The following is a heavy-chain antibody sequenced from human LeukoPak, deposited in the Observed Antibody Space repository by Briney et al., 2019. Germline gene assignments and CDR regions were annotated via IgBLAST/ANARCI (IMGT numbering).Heavy chain of an antibody. Sequence: GGSLRLSCGVSGLTFSDAWLTWVRQGPGKGLEWVGLIRSKVDGGTADYATTVKGRFTTSRDDSKSMLYLQMNGLKTEDTAIYYCTKDLPFTAGGVIVHWGQGALVTVSS. CDR2: IRSKVDGGTA. V-gene: IGHV3-15*01. J-gene: IGHJ5*02. CDR1: GLTFSDAW. D-gene: IGHD3-16*01. CDR3: TKDLPFTAGGVIVH.